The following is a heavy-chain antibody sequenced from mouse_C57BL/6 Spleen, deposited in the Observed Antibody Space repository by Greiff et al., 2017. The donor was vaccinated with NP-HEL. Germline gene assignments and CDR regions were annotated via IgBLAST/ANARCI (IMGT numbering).Heavy chain of an antibody. CDR2: ISSGGDYI. Sequence: EVKVVESGEGLVKPGGSLKLSCEASGFTFSSYAMSWVRQTPEKRLEWVAYISSGGDYIYYADTVKGRFTISRDNARNTLYLQMSSLKSEDTAMYYCTREGYGSLYFDYWGQGTTLTVSS. V-gene: IGHV5-9-1*02. CDR3: TREGYGSLYFDY. D-gene: IGHD1-1*01. CDR1: GFTFSSYA. J-gene: IGHJ2*01.